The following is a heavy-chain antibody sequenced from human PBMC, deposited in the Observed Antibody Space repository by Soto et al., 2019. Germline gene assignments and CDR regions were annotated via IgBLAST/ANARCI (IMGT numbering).Heavy chain of an antibody. D-gene: IGHD6-13*01. CDR1: DGSISIYY. V-gene: IGHV4-4*07. CDR2: IYTSGST. Sequence: PSETLTLTCTVSDGSISIYYWNWIRQPAGKGLEWIGRIYTSGSTNYNPSLKSRVTMSVDTSKNQFSLKLSSVTAADTAVYYCARDLRIEAAGTFDPWGQGTMVTVSS. J-gene: IGHJ5*02. CDR3: ARDLRIEAAGTFDP.